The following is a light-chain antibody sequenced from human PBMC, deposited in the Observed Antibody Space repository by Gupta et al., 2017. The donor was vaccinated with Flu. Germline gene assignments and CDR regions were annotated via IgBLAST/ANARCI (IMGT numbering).Light chain of an antibody. CDR2: AAS. CDR3: QQYYSYPPWT. Sequence: STGDRVTITCRASQGISSYLAWYQQKPGKAPKLLIYAASTLQSGVPSRFSGSGSGTDFTLTISCLQSENFATYYCQQYYSYPPWTFGQGTKVEIK. J-gene: IGKJ1*01. CDR1: QGISSY. V-gene: IGKV1-8*01.